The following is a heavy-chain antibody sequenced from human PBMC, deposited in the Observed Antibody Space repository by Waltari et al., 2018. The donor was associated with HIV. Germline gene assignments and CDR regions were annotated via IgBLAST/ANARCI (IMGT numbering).Heavy chain of an antibody. J-gene: IGHJ4*02. CDR2: INHGGSP. CDR1: GGSFSSYY. V-gene: IGHV4-34*01. D-gene: IGHD3-10*01. CDR3: ASLFIRASGTRFDF. Sequence: QLHLQQWGPGLLNTSQTLSLTCAVYGGSFSSYYWSWIRQSPGRGLEWLGEINHGGSPNYNPSLKSRISISIDTSKKQFFLKLESVTAADTALYYCASLFIRASGTRFDFWGQGTLVTVSS.